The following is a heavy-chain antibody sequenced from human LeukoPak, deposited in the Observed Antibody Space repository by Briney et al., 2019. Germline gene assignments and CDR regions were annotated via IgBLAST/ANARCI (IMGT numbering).Heavy chain of an antibody. CDR3: ARGSGYDRHYYYYYMDV. Sequence: GGSLRLSCAASGFTFSSYAMHWVRQAPGKGLEYVSAISSNGGSTYYANSVKGRFTISRDNSKNTLYLQMGSLRAEDMAVYYCARGSGYDRHYYYYYMDVWGKGTTVTVSS. V-gene: IGHV3-64*01. J-gene: IGHJ6*03. CDR2: ISSNGGST. CDR1: GFTFSSYA. D-gene: IGHD5-12*01.